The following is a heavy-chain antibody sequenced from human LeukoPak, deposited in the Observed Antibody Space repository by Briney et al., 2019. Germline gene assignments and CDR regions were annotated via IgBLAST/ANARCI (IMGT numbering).Heavy chain of an antibody. Sequence: GGSLRLSCTASGFTFGDYAMSWFRQAPGEGLEWVGFIRSKAYGGTTEYAASVKGRFTISRDDSKSIAYLQMNSLKTEDTAVYYCTREGGWCPPYLNYFDYWGQGTLVTVSS. J-gene: IGHJ4*02. CDR1: GFTFGDYA. CDR3: TREGGWCPPYLNYFDY. V-gene: IGHV3-49*03. D-gene: IGHD6-19*01. CDR2: IRSKAYGGTT.